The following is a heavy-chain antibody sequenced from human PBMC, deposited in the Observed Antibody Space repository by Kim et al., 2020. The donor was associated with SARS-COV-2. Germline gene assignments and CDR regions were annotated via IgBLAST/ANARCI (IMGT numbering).Heavy chain of an antibody. V-gene: IGHV4-34*01. CDR2: INHSGTT. CDR3: ARAPAWNDLPYFDY. J-gene: IGHJ4*02. Sequence: SETLSLTRAVYGGSFSGYYWTWIRQSPGKGLEWIGAINHSGTTNYNPSLKSRLTVSVDTPKNQFSLGLRSLTPADTAVYYCARAPAWNDLPYFDYWGQGILVTVSS. D-gene: IGHD1-1*01. CDR1: GGSFSGYY.